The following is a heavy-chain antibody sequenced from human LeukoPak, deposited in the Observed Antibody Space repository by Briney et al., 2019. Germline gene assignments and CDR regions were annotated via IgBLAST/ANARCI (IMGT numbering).Heavy chain of an antibody. D-gene: IGHD1-26*01. CDR2: ISGSGGST. CDR3: AKGSGSYRYYFDY. V-gene: IGHV3-23*01. J-gene: IGHJ4*02. CDR1: GFTFSSYA. Sequence: GGSLRLSCAASGFTFSSYAMGWVRQAPGKGLEWVSAISGSGGSTYYADSVKGRFTISRDNSKNTLYLQMNSLRAEDTAVYYCAKGSGSYRYYFDYWGQGTLVTVSS.